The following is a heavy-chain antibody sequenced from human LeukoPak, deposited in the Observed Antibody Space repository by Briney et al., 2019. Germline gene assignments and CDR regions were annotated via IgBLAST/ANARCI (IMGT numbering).Heavy chain of an antibody. Sequence: GGSLRLSCAASGFTFSSYGMHWVRQAPGKGLEWVAFIRYDGSNKYYADSVKGRFTISRDNSKNTLYLQMNSLRAEDTAVYYCAKDPYSSSWYRLDYWGQGTLVTVSS. CDR3: AKDPYSSSWYRLDY. J-gene: IGHJ4*02. CDR2: IRYDGSNK. V-gene: IGHV3-30*02. D-gene: IGHD6-13*01. CDR1: GFTFSSYG.